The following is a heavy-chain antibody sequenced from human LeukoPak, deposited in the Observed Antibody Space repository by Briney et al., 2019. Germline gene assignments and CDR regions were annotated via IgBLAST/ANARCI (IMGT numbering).Heavy chain of an antibody. CDR3: AKAGITAADFNYYFDY. V-gene: IGHV3-23*01. Sequence: GGALRLSCAASGFTFSIYAMTWVRQAPGKGPEWVSDVSGSGGSTYYADSVTGRFTISRDNSKNTLYLQMNSLRAEDTAVYFCAKAGITAADFNYYFDYCGQGTLVTVSS. CDR1: GFTFSIYA. J-gene: IGHJ4*02. D-gene: IGHD6-13*01. CDR2: VSGSGGST.